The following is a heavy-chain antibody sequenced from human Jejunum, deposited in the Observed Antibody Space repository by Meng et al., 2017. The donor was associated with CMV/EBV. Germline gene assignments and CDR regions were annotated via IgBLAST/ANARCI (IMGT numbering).Heavy chain of an antibody. D-gene: IGHD4-11*01. CDR2: LSGSGGAT. V-gene: IGHV3-23*01. J-gene: IGHJ4*02. CDR1: FDFPSQA. Sequence: FDFPSQAMRWVRQAPGKGLEWVAGLSGSGGATMYADSVKGRFTISRDNSKNIVYLQMSGLRAEDTAVYYCAKDRMGPRVTTLLDDWGQGTQVTVSS. CDR3: AKDRMGPRVTTLLDD.